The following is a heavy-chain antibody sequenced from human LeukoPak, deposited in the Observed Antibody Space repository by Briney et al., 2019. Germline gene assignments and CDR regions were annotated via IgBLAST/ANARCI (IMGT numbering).Heavy chain of an antibody. D-gene: IGHD6-19*01. Sequence: SETLSLTCTVSGGSISSGSYYWSWIRQPAGKGLEWIGRTSGSTNYNPSLKSRVTISVDTSKNQFSLKLSSVTAADTAVYYCARGSGWYAYFDLWGRGTLVTVSS. CDR2: TSGST. J-gene: IGHJ2*01. V-gene: IGHV4-61*02. CDR1: GGSISSGSYY. CDR3: ARGSGWYAYFDL.